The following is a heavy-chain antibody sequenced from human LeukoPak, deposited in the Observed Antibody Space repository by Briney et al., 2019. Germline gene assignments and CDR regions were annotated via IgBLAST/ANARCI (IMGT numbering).Heavy chain of an antibody. D-gene: IGHD2-15*01. CDR2: INHSGST. J-gene: IGHJ6*02. Sequence: SETLSLTCAVYGGSFSGYYWSWIRQPPGKGLEWIAEINHSGSTNYNPSLKSRVTISVDTSKNQFSLKLSSVTAADTAVYYCARDHSTGYYGMDVWGQGTTVTVSS. CDR3: ARDHSTGYYGMDV. V-gene: IGHV4-34*01. CDR1: GGSFSGYY.